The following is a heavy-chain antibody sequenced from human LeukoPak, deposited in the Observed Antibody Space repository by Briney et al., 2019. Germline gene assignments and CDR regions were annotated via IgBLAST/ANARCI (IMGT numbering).Heavy chain of an antibody. Sequence: PSETLSLTCTVSGGSISSYYWSWIRQPPGKGLEWIGYIYYSGSTNYNPSLKSRVTISVDTSKNQFSLKLSSATAADTAVYYCASDYGGNSGEAFDIWGQGTMVTVSS. V-gene: IGHV4-59*08. D-gene: IGHD4-23*01. CDR2: IYYSGST. CDR3: ASDYGGNSGEAFDI. J-gene: IGHJ3*02. CDR1: GGSISSYY.